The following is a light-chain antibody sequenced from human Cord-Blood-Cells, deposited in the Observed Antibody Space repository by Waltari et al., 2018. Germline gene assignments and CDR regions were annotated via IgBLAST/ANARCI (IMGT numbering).Light chain of an antibody. J-gene: IGKJ3*01. CDR2: GAS. CDR1: QSVSSN. Sequence: EIVMMQSPATLSVSPGERATLSCRASQSVSSNLAWYQQKPGQAPRLLIYGASTRATGIPARFSGSWSGTEFTLTISSLQSEDFAVYYCQQYNNWPIFTFSTGTKVDIK. V-gene: IGKV3-15*01. CDR3: QQYNNWPIFT.